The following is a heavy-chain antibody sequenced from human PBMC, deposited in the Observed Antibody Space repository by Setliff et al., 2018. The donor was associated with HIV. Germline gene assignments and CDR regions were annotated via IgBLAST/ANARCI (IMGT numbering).Heavy chain of an antibody. D-gene: IGHD6-6*01. CDR1: GGSISSGAYY. CDR2: TYYSGST. J-gene: IGHJ3*01. CDR3: ASSHTGYSGSSGAFDL. V-gene: IGHV4-31*03. Sequence: SETLSLTCTVSGGSISSGAYYWSWIRQHPGKGLEWIGYTYYSGSTYYNPSLKSRVTISVETSKNQVSLKLSSVTAADTAVYYCASSHTGYSGSSGAFDLWGQGTMVTVSS.